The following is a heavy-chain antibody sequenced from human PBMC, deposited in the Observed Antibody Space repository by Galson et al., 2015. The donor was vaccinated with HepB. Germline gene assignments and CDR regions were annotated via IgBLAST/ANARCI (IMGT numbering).Heavy chain of an antibody. J-gene: IGHJ4*02. D-gene: IGHD3-10*01. CDR3: ARGVRGSYPTFDY. V-gene: IGHV3-9*01. Sequence: SLRLSCAASGFTFNDYTMHWVRHTPGKGLEWVSSISWNGDNIGYADSVKGRFTISRDNAKNSLYLRMNSLRAEDTALYYCARGVRGSYPTFDYWGQGTLVTVSS. CDR1: GFTFNDYT. CDR2: ISWNGDNI.